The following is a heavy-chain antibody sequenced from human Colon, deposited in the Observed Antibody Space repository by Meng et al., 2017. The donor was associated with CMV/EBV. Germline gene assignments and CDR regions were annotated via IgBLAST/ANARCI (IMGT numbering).Heavy chain of an antibody. V-gene: IGHV3-23*01. CDR3: AKDGTTVTPYGYFQN. CDR1: GFTSSIYH. Sequence: AGFTSSIYHIRWVRQAPGKGLAWVSGISGSGGKTLYSDSVRGRFTISRDNSKNTVYLEMNSLRADDTAIYYCAKDGTTVTPYGYFQNWGQGTLVTVSS. D-gene: IGHD4-17*01. CDR2: ISGSGGKT. J-gene: IGHJ1*01.